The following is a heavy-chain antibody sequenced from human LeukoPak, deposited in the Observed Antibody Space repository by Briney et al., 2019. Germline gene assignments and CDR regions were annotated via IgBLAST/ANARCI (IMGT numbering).Heavy chain of an antibody. CDR1: GFTFSSYA. J-gene: IGHJ4*02. V-gene: IGHV3-23*01. Sequence: GGSLRLSCAASGFTFSSYAMSWVRQAPGKGLEWVSGISERTGSTSYADSVKGRFTISRDNSKNTLSPQMNSLRAEDTAVYYCAKRGETATKGLDSWGQGTLVTVSS. D-gene: IGHD5-24*01. CDR2: ISERTGST. CDR3: AKRGETATKGLDS.